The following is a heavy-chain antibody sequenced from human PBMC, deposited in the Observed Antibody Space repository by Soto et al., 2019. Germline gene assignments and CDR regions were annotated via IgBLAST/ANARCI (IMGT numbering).Heavy chain of an antibody. Sequence: EAQLLESGRGLVQPGGSLRLSCAASGFTFSSYAMSWVRQAPGKGLEWVSAIGSSGGSTYYADSVKGRFTISRDNSKNTLYLQMNSLRAEDTAVYYCAKDRKSSSWAPFDYWGQGSLVTVSS. CDR1: GFTFSSYA. V-gene: IGHV3-23*01. D-gene: IGHD6-13*01. J-gene: IGHJ4*02. CDR2: IGSSGGST. CDR3: AKDRKSSSWAPFDY.